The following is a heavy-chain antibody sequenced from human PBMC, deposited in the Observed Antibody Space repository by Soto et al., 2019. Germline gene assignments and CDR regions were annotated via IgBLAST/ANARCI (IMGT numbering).Heavy chain of an antibody. V-gene: IGHV4-59*01. Sequence: SETLSLTCTVSGGSISSYYWSWIRQPPGKGLEWIGYIYYSGSTNYNPSLKSRVTISVDTSKNQLSLKLSSVTAADTAVYYCARGPYSSSSYYYFDYWGQGTLVTVSS. J-gene: IGHJ4*02. CDR1: GGSISSYY. CDR2: IYYSGST. CDR3: ARGPYSSSSYYYFDY. D-gene: IGHD6-6*01.